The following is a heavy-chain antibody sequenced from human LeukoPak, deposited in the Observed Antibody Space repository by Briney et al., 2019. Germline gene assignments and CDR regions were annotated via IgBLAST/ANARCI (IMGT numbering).Heavy chain of an antibody. CDR3: ARANHTNGAKAGVYNLFDP. CDR2: INHSGST. CDR1: GGSISSSAYY. V-gene: IGHV4-39*07. D-gene: IGHD2-8*01. J-gene: IGHJ5*02. Sequence: TSETLSLTCTVSGGSISSSAYYWGWIRQPPGKGLEWIGEINHSGSTNYNPSLKSRVTISVDTSKNQFSLKLSSVTAADTAVYYCARANHTNGAKAGVYNLFDPWGQGTLVTVSS.